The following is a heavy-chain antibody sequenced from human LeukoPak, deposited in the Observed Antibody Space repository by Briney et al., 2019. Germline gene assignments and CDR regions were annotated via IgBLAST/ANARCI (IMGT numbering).Heavy chain of an antibody. V-gene: IGHV3-20*04. CDR3: ARGLGRTTYYFDY. CDR2: INWDGGST. CDR1: GVTFTTYW. D-gene: IGHD4-17*01. J-gene: IGHJ4*02. Sequence: GGSLRLSCAASGVTFTTYWMSWVRQAPGKGLEWVTGINWDGGSTDYADSVKGRFTISRDNAKNSLYLQMNSLRAEDTAFYYCARGLGRTTYYFDYWGQGTLVTVSS.